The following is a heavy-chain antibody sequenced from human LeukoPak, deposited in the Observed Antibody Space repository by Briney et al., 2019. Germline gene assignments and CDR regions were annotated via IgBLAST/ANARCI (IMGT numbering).Heavy chain of an antibody. CDR1: GFTFSSYG. V-gene: IGHV3-30*18. CDR3: AKELRGYSYGLRNNWFDP. D-gene: IGHD5-18*01. J-gene: IGHJ5*02. Sequence: GGSLRLSCAASGFTFSSYGMHWVRQAPGKGLEWVAVISYDGSNKYYPDFVKGRFTISRDNSKNTLYLQMNSLRAEDTAVYYCAKELRGYSYGLRNNWFDPWGQGTLVTVSS. CDR2: ISYDGSNK.